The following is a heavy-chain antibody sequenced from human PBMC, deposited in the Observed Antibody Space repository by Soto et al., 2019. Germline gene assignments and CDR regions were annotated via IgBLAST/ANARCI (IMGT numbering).Heavy chain of an antibody. Sequence: ASVKVSCKASGYTFTSYYMHWVRQAPGQGLEWMGIINPSGGSTSYAQKFQGRVTMTRDTSTSTVYMELSSLRSEDTAVYYCARDFYYDSSGYAAFDIRGQGTTVTVSS. V-gene: IGHV1-46*03. CDR3: ARDFYYDSSGYAAFDI. CDR1: GYTFTSYY. CDR2: INPSGGST. J-gene: IGHJ3*02. D-gene: IGHD3-22*01.